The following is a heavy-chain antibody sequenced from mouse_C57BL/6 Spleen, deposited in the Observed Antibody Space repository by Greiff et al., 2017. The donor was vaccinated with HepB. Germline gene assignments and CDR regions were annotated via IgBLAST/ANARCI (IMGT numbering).Heavy chain of an antibody. J-gene: IGHJ2*01. CDR2: IHPNSGST. D-gene: IGHD1-1*01. CDR3: ARGITTVVANYFDY. Sequence: QVQLQQPGAELVKPGASVKLSCKASGYTFTSYWMHWVKQRPGQGLEWIGMIHPNSGSTNYNEKFKSKATLTVDKSSNTAYMQLSSLTSEDSAVYYCARGITTVVANYFDYWGQGTTLTVSS. V-gene: IGHV1-64*01. CDR1: GYTFTSYW.